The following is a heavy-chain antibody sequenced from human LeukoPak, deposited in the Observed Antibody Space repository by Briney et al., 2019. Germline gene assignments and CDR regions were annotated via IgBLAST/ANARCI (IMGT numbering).Heavy chain of an antibody. CDR3: ARGFRSSGWKRYFQH. CDR1: GFTVSSNY. J-gene: IGHJ1*01. Sequence: GSLRLSCAASGFTVSSNYMSWVRQAPGKGLEWVSVIYSGGSTYYADSVKGRFTISRDNSKNTLYLQMNSLRAEDTAVYYCARGFRSSGWKRYFQHWGQGTLVTVSS. CDR2: IYSGGST. D-gene: IGHD6-19*01. V-gene: IGHV3-53*01.